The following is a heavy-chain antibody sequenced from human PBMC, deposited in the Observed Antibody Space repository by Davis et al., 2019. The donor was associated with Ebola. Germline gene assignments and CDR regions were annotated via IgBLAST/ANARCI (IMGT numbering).Heavy chain of an antibody. CDR3: AREGEFLMQLWLPAYYYGMDV. CDR1: GFTFSSYG. CDR2: ISYDGSNK. D-gene: IGHD5-18*01. J-gene: IGHJ6*02. V-gene: IGHV3-30*03. Sequence: GESLKISCAASGFTFSSYGMHWVRQAPGKGLEWVAVISYDGSNKYYADSVKGRFTISRDNSKNTLYLQMNSLRAEDTAVYYCAREGEFLMQLWLPAYYYGMDVWGQGTTVTVSS.